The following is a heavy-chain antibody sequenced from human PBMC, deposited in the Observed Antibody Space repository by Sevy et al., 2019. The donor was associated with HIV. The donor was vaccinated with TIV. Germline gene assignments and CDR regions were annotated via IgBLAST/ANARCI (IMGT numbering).Heavy chain of an antibody. CDR1: GFTFSDHA. CDR3: ARSAYYYDSTGYGPLDL. Sequence: GGSLRLSCAASGFTFSDHAMSWVRQTPGRGLEWVSCINWKADNTGYADSLKDRFTISRDNAKNSLYLQIHSLRAEDTALYYCARSAYYYDSTGYGPLDLWGQGTMVTVSS. V-gene: IGHV3-20*04. J-gene: IGHJ3*01. D-gene: IGHD3-22*01. CDR2: INWKADNT.